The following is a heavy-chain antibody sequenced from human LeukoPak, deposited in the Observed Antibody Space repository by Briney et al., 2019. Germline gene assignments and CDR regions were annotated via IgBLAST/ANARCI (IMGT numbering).Heavy chain of an antibody. CDR3: ARGRIYSSGPFDC. CDR2: INSGSTHT. CDR1: GFTFSDYY. D-gene: IGHD6-19*01. V-gene: IGHV3-11*06. Sequence: GGSLILSCAASGFTFSDYYMSWIRQAPGKGLEWVSYINSGSTHTNYADSVKGRFTISRDNAKNSLFLQLNSLRAEDTAVYYCARGRIYSSGPFDCWGQGTLVTVSS. J-gene: IGHJ4*02.